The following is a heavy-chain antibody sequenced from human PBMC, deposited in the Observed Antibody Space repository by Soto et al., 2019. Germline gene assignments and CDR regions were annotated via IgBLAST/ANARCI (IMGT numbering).Heavy chain of an antibody. CDR2: MSGSGDSA. CDR1: GFTFISYA. CDR3: AKRAGGQQRVGYTYALYYFDY. V-gene: IGHV3-23*01. D-gene: IGHD5-18*01. J-gene: IGHJ4*02. Sequence: GGSLRLSCAASGFTFISYAMNWVRQAPGKGLEWVSGMSGSGDSAYYADSVKGRFTISRDNSRNTLYLQMNSLTAEDTAVYYCAKRAGGQQRVGYTYALYYFDYWGQGTLVTVYS.